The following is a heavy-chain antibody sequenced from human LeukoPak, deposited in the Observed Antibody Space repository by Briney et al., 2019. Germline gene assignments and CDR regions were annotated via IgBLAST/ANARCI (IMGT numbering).Heavy chain of an antibody. CDR2: IYWDDDK. Sequence: SGPTLVNPHRPSRCTFSGFPLSTNEVGVGWIRQPPGKALEWLALIYWDDDKRYSPSLKSRLTITKDTSKTQVVLTMTNMDPVDTATYYCAHRLGAYPYNYWGQGTLVTVSS. J-gene: IGHJ4*02. D-gene: IGHD1-26*01. CDR1: GFPLSTNEVG. CDR3: AHRLGAYPYNY. V-gene: IGHV2-5*02.